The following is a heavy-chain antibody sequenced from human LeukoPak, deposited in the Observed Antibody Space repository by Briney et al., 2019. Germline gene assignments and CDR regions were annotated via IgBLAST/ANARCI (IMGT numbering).Heavy chain of an antibody. V-gene: IGHV1-18*01. CDR3: ARPLRFLEWLPLTN. CDR1: GYTFTSYG. D-gene: IGHD3-3*01. CDR2: ISAYNGNT. Sequence: SVKVSCKASGYTFTSYGISWVRQAPGQGLEWMGWISAYNGNTNYAQKFQGRVTITADESTSTAYMELSSLRSEDTAVYYCARPLRFLEWLPLTNWGQGTLVTVSS. J-gene: IGHJ4*02.